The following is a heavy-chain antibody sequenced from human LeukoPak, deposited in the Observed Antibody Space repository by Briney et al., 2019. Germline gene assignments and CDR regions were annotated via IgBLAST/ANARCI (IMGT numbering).Heavy chain of an antibody. CDR1: GFTFDDYA. CDR2: ISWNSGRI. J-gene: IGHJ3*02. D-gene: IGHD3-16*01. CDR3: AKDFYRLGEFDAFDN. Sequence: GGSLRLSCAASGFTFDDYAMHWVRQAPGKGLEWVSGISWNSGRIGYADSVKGRFTISRDNAKNSQYLQMNSLRVEDTALYYCAKDFYRLGEFDAFDNWGQGTMVTVSS. V-gene: IGHV3-9*01.